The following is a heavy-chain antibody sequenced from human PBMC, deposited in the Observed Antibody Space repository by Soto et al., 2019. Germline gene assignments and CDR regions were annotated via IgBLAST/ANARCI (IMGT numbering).Heavy chain of an antibody. CDR2: IVPMFGTA. CDR3: ARGDDFDYYYGVDV. J-gene: IGHJ6*02. CDR1: GGTLSNHA. D-gene: IGHD3-16*01. V-gene: IGHV1-69*06. Sequence: SVKVSCKASGGTLSNHAISWVRQAPGEGLEWMGGIVPMFGTANYAQKFEGRVTTTADKSTNTAYMELSSLTSEDTAVYYCARGDDFDYYYGVDVWGQGTTVTVSS.